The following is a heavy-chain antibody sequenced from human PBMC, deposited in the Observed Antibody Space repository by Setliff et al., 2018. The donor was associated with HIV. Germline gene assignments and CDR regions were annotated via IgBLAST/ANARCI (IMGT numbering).Heavy chain of an antibody. J-gene: IGHJ6*02. V-gene: IGHV3-13*01. CDR3: AREIRTVYTGGHYFYGIDV. CDR2: IGTGGDT. Sequence: GGSLRLSCEASGFTFSDYDFHWVRQAAGKGLEWVSAIGTGGDTYYVDSVKGRFTISRENARNSLYLQMNSLSVGDTAVYYCAREIRTVYTGGHYFYGIDVWGQGTAVTVSS. D-gene: IGHD3-16*01. CDR1: GFTFSDYD.